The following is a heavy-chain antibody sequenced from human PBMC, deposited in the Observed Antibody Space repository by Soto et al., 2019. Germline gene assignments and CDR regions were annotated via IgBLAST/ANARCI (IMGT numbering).Heavy chain of an antibody. J-gene: IGHJ3*02. Sequence: SETLSLTCTFSGCSITSSSYYWSWIRQPPGKGLEWIGYIYYSGSTNYNPSLKSRVTISVDTSKNQFSLKLSSVTAADTAVYYCARGDYGGKNAFDIWGQGTMVTVSS. CDR3: ARGDYGGKNAFDI. CDR2: IYYSGST. D-gene: IGHD4-17*01. CDR1: GCSITSSSYY. V-gene: IGHV4-61*01.